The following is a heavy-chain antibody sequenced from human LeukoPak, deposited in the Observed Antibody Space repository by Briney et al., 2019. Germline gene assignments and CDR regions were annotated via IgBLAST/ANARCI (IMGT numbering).Heavy chain of an antibody. Sequence: PSETLSLTCAVYGGSFSGYYWSWIRQPPGKGLEWIGEINHSGSTNYNPSLKSRVTISVDTSKNQFSLKLSSVTAADTAVYYCARGRGYCSSTSCRGGYYYGMDVWGQGTTVTVSS. CDR1: GGSFSGYY. J-gene: IGHJ6*02. D-gene: IGHD2-2*01. CDR2: INHSGST. V-gene: IGHV4-34*01. CDR3: ARGRGYCSSTSCRGGYYYGMDV.